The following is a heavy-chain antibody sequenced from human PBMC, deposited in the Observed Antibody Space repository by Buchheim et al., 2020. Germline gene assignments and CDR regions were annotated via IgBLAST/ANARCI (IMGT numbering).Heavy chain of an antibody. V-gene: IGHV3-11*05. CDR2: ISSSSSYT. J-gene: IGHJ6*03. CDR1: GFTFSDYY. Sequence: QVQLVESGGGLVKPGGSLRLSCAASGFTFSDYYMSWIRQAPGKGLEWVSYISSSSSYTNYAHSVKGRFTISRDNANNSLSLQMNSLRAEDTAVYYCARVPDYYYYYMDVWGKGTT. CDR3: ARVPDYYYYYMDV.